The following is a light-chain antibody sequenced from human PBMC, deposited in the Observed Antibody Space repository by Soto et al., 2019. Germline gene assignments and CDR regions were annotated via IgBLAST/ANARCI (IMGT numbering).Light chain of an antibody. CDR2: DVT. CDR1: SSDVGAYNY. J-gene: IGLJ2*01. Sequence: QSALTQPASVSGSPGQSITISCTGTSSDVGAYNYVSWYQQDPGKAPKLILYDVTSRPSGVSDRFSGSKSGNTASLTISGLQAEDEADYYCCSYTTSATLVFGGGTKLTV. V-gene: IGLV2-14*01. CDR3: CSYTTSATLV.